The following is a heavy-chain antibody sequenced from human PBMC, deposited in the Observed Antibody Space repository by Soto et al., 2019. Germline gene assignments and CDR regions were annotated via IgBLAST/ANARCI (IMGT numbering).Heavy chain of an antibody. Sequence: PGESLKISCKGSGYRFTNYWIGWVRQMPGKGLEWMGIIYPGDSDTRYSPSFQGQVTISADKSINTAYLQWSSLKASDTAMYYCARDYCSGTTCYESDCWGKETQVTLSS. CDR3: ARDYCSGTTCYESDC. V-gene: IGHV5-51*01. CDR1: GYRFTNYW. J-gene: IGHJ4*02. CDR2: IYPGDSDT. D-gene: IGHD2-2*01.